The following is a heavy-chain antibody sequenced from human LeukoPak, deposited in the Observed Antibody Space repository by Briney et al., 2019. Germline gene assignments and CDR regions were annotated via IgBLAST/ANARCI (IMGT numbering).Heavy chain of an antibody. CDR2: ISGSGDST. J-gene: IGHJ4*02. Sequence: GGSLRLSCAGSGFTFSTYGMSWVRQAPNKGLEWLSTISGSGDSTYYADSVKGRFTISRDNSKNTLFLQMNSLRAEDTAIYYCAKWQYYGSGDDYWGQGTLVTISS. CDR1: GFTFSTYG. V-gene: IGHV3-23*01. D-gene: IGHD3-10*01. CDR3: AKWQYYGSGDDY.